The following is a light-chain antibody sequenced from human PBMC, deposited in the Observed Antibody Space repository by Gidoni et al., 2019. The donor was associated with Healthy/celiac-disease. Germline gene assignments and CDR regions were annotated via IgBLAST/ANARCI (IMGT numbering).Light chain of an antibody. V-gene: IGKV4-1*01. CDR2: WAS. Sequence: DIVLTQSPDSLAVSLGERATINCKSSQSVLYSSNNKNYLACYQQKPGQPPKLLIYWASTRESGVPDRFSGSGSGTDFTLTISSLQAEDVAVYYCQQYYSTPTFGQXTKLEIK. J-gene: IGKJ2*01. CDR1: QSVLYSSNNKNY. CDR3: QQYYSTPT.